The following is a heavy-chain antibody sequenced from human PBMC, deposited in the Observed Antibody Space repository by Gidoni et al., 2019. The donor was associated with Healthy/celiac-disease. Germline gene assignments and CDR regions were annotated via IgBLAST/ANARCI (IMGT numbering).Heavy chain of an antibody. CDR2: IYPGDSDT. J-gene: IGHJ2*01. CDR3: ARWDGSSYSDWYFDL. CDR1: RYSFTSYW. V-gene: IGHV5-51*01. D-gene: IGHD6-13*01. Sequence: EVQLVQSGAEVKKPGESPKISCKGSRYSFTSYWIGWVRQMPGKGLEWMGIIYPGDSDTRYSPSFQGQVTISADKSISTAYLQWSSLKASDTAMYYCARWDGSSYSDWYFDLWGRGTLVTVSS.